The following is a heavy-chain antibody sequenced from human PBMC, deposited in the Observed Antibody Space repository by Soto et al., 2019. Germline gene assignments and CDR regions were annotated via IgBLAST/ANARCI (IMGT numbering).Heavy chain of an antibody. CDR3: ARGRRGLAVAGSDY. D-gene: IGHD6-13*01. J-gene: IGHJ4*02. V-gene: IGHV5-51*01. CDR1: GYSLTSYS. CDR2: IYPGDSDT. Sequence: PGEPLKISCKGSGYSLTSYSIGWVLQMPGKGLEWMGFIYPGDSDTSYSPSFQGQVTISADKSISTAYLQRSSLKAADTAMYYCARGRRGLAVAGSDYSGQGTLVTVSS.